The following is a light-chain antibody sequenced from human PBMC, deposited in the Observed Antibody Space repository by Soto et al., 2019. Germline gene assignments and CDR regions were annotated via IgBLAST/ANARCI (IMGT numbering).Light chain of an antibody. V-gene: IGKV3-15*01. CDR1: QSVSSN. Sequence: EIVMTQSPATLSVSPGERATLSCRASQSVSSNLAWYQQKPRQAPRLLIYGASTRATGIPARFSGGGSGTEFTLTISSLQSEDFAVYYCRQYNNWPFTFGPGTKVDIK. CDR3: RQYNNWPFT. CDR2: GAS. J-gene: IGKJ3*01.